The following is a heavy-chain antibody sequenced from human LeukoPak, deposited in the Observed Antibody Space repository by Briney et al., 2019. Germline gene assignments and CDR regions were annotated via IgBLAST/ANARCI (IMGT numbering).Heavy chain of an antibody. CDR2: ISRNSRHV. CDR1: GFTFSSYS. V-gene: IGHV3-21*01. J-gene: IGHJ4*02. CDR3: VRDFMAMGGTTACLHY. D-gene: IGHD1-26*01. Sequence: PGGSLRLSCAASGFTFSSYSMNWVRQAPGKGLEWVSSISRNSRHVYYGGSVWGRFTISRDDARNSLFLEMNSLRAEDMAVYYCVRDFMAMGGTTACLHYWGQGTLVTVSS.